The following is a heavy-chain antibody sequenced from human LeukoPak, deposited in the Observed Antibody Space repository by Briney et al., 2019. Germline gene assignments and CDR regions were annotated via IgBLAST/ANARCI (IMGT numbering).Heavy chain of an antibody. V-gene: IGHV3-21*01. D-gene: IGHD3-10*01. CDR2: INPTSGYI. CDR3: ARFVGAHTYYFDY. Sequence: GGSLRLSCAASGFTFTSYTMNWVRQAPGKGLEWVSSINPTSGYIYYSDSVKGRFTISRDNAKKSFYLQMNSLRAEDTAVYYCARFVGAHTYYFDYWGQGTLVAVSS. J-gene: IGHJ4*02. CDR1: GFTFTSYT.